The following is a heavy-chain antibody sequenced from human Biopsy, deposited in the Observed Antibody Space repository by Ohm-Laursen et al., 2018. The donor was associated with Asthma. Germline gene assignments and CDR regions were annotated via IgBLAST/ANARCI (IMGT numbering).Heavy chain of an antibody. CDR3: ARAVDYSHYYGIDV. D-gene: IGHD3-10*01. Sequence: GASVQVSCKNPGYTFNRAGITWWRQAPGQGLEWMGWVSVYNGNSKVAQKLQDRVTMITDTSTSTAYMELRSLRSDDTAVYFSARAVDYSHYYGIDVWGQGTTVTVS. CDR2: VSVYNGNS. CDR1: GYTFNRAG. V-gene: IGHV1-18*01. J-gene: IGHJ6*02.